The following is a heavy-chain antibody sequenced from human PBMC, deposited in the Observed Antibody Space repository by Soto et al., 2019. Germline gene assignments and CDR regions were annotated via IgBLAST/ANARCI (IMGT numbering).Heavy chain of an antibody. CDR3: AKSITARPFDY. D-gene: IGHD6-6*01. CDR1: GFTFSSYA. CDR2: ISGSGGNT. V-gene: IGHV3-23*01. Sequence: GGSLRLSCKASGFTFSSYAMSWVRQAPGKGLEWVSAISGSGGNTYYADSVKGRFTISRDNSKNTLYLQMNSLRAEDTAVYYCAKSITARPFDYWGQGALVTVSS. J-gene: IGHJ4*02.